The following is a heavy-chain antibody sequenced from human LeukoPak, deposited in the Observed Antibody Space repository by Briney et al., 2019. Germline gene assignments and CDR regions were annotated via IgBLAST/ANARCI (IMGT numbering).Heavy chain of an antibody. D-gene: IGHD3-22*01. J-gene: IGHJ3*02. CDR3: ARDVPYYYDSSGGAFDI. V-gene: IGHV4-61*02. Sequence: SQTLSLTCTVSGGSISNGSYHWSWIRQPAGKGLEWIGRIYTSGSTNYNPSLKSRVTISVDTSKNQFSLKLSSVTAADTAVYYCARDVPYYYDSSGGAFDIWGQGTMVTVSS. CDR2: IYTSGST. CDR1: GGSISNGSYH.